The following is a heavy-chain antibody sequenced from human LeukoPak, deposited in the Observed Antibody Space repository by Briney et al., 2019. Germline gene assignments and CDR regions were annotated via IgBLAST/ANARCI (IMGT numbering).Heavy chain of an antibody. CDR1: GFTFDDYA. V-gene: IGHV3-9*01. Sequence: GGSLRLSCAASGFTFDDYAMHWVRQAPGKGLEWVSGINWNSGSIGYADSVKGRFTISRDNAKNSLYLQMNSLRAEDTALYYCAKDAYSSGWYEDAFDIWGQGTMVTVSS. J-gene: IGHJ3*02. D-gene: IGHD6-19*01. CDR3: AKDAYSSGWYEDAFDI. CDR2: INWNSGSI.